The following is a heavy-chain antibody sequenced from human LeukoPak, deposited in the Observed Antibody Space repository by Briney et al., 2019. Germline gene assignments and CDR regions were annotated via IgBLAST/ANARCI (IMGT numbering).Heavy chain of an antibody. Sequence: SETLSLTCTVSGGSISSYYWSWIRQPPGKGLEWIRYIYYSGSTNYNPSLKSRVTISVDTSKNQFSLKLSSVTAADTAVYYCARQYYYGSGSADAFDIWGQGTMVTVSS. CDR1: GGSISSYY. J-gene: IGHJ3*02. CDR3: ARQYYYGSGSADAFDI. CDR2: IYYSGST. V-gene: IGHV4-59*01. D-gene: IGHD3-10*01.